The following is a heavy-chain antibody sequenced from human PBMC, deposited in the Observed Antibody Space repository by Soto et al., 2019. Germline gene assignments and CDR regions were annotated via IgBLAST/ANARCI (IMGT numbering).Heavy chain of an antibody. Sequence: EVELLESGGDLVQPGGSLRLSCAASGFTFSSYDINWVRQAPGKGLEWVSAIGIYANTYYAGSVKGRFTISRDDSKNTVYLQLNSLRVDDTAVXYXXXESTVGSPGDYFDSWGQGTLVTVSS. D-gene: IGHD1-26*01. J-gene: IGHJ4*02. CDR1: GFTFSSYD. CDR2: IGIYANT. CDR3: XXESTVGSPGDYFDS. V-gene: IGHV3-23*01.